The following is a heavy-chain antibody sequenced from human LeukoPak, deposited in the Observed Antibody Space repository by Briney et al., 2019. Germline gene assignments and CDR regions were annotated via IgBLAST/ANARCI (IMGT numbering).Heavy chain of an antibody. CDR1: GGSISSGSYY. D-gene: IGHD5-12*01. J-gene: IGHJ4*02. Sequence: SETLSLTCTVSGGSISSGSYYWSWIRQPAGKGLEWIGRIYTSGSTNYNPSLKSRVTISVDTSKNQFSLKLSFVTAADTAVYYCARQSYSGYDFSYYFDNWGQGTLVTVSS. V-gene: IGHV4-61*02. CDR2: IYTSGST. CDR3: ARQSYSGYDFSYYFDN.